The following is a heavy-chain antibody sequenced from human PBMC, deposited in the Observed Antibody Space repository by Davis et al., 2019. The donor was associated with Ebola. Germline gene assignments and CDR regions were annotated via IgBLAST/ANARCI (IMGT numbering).Heavy chain of an antibody. D-gene: IGHD3-3*01. V-gene: IGHV3-15*01. CDR2: IKSKTDGVTP. CDR1: GFTFNNAW. CDR3: LTEPSHTRGRCLDSGTFNI. Sequence: GESLKISCTASGFTFNNAWMSWVRQAPGKGLEWIGRIKSKTDGVTPDYAAPVEGRFTISRDDSKNTLDLQMNSLKTEDTAVYYCLTEPSHTRGRCLDSGTFNIWGHGTMVTVSS. J-gene: IGHJ3*02.